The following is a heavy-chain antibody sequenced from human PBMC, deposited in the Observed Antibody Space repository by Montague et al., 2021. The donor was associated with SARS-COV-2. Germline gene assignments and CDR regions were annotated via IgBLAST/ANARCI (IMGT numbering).Heavy chain of an antibody. Sequence: SETLSLTCTVSGASITTYYWSWIRQSAEKGPEWIGRIHTSGNTNYNPTLRSRVTMSVDTSKNQFSLKLNSVTAADTAVYYCAREATSWFGELMGVWFDPWGQGTLVTVSS. J-gene: IGHJ5*02. D-gene: IGHD3-10*01. CDR1: GASITTYY. CDR2: IHTSGNT. CDR3: AREATSWFGELMGVWFDP. V-gene: IGHV4-4*07.